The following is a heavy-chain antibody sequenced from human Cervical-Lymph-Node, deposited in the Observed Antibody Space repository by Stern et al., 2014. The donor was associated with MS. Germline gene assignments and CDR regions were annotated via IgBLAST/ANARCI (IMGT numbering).Heavy chain of an antibody. Sequence: VHLVESGGGLVEPGGSLRLSCAATGFTFSDYYMSWIRQAPGTGLEWVSYISSTGGTISYGDAVKGRFTVSRDNAKNSLYLQMSSLRAEDTAVYYCARRAYGDFSFDYWGQGTLLTVSS. CDR2: ISSTGGTI. J-gene: IGHJ4*02. D-gene: IGHD4-17*01. CDR1: GFTFSDYY. V-gene: IGHV3-11*01. CDR3: ARRAYGDFSFDY.